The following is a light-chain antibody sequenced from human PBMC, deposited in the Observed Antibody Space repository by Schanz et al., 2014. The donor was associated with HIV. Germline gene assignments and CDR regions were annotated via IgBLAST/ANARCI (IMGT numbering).Light chain of an antibody. CDR1: QSVSSSS. V-gene: IGKV3-20*01. Sequence: IVLTQYPGTLSLSPGERATLSCRASQSVSSSSLAWYRQKAGQPPSLLISGASSRATGVPDRFSGDGSGTDFTLTISRLEPEDFALYYCQQYATTPLTFGGGTRVDMK. CDR3: QQYATTPLT. J-gene: IGKJ4*01. CDR2: GAS.